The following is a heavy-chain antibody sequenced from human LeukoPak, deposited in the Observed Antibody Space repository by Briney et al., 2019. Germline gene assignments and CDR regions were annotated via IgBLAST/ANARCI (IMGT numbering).Heavy chain of an antibody. Sequence: PGGSLRLSCAASGFTVSSNYMSWVRQAPGKGLEWVSVIYSGGSTYYADSVQGRFTISRDNSKNTLYLQMNSLRAEDTAVYYCARRPLAAAGTPGWFDPWGQGTLVTVSS. CDR3: ARRPLAAAGTPGWFDP. CDR1: GFTVSSNY. D-gene: IGHD6-13*01. V-gene: IGHV3-66*04. J-gene: IGHJ5*02. CDR2: IYSGGST.